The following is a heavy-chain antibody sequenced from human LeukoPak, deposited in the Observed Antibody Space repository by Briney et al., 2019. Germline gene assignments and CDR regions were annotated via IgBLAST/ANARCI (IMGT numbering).Heavy chain of an antibody. CDR2: THSGGRT. CDR1: GFTVNSNY. Sequence: GGSLRLSCAASGFTVNSNYMTWARQAPGKGLEWVAVTHSGGRTYYADSVNGRFTTSRDNSKNTVFLQVNSLRAEDTAMYYCARENLESTVPMQYWGEGTLVTVPS. CDR3: ARENLESTVPMQY. J-gene: IGHJ4*02. D-gene: IGHD5/OR15-5a*01. V-gene: IGHV3-53*01.